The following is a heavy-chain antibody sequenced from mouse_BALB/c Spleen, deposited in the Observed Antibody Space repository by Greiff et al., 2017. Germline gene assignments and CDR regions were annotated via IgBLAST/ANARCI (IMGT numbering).Heavy chain of an antibody. V-gene: IGHV5-6-4*01. CDR3: TRDPAYYRYSWFAY. J-gene: IGHJ3*01. CDR2: ISSGGSYT. Sequence: EVQLMESGGGLVKPGGSLKLSCAASGFTFSSYTMSWVRQTPEKRLEWVATISSGGSYTYYPDSVKGRFTISRDNAKNTLYLQMSSLTSEDTAMYYCTRDPAYYRYSWFAYWGQGTLVTVSA. D-gene: IGHD2-14*01. CDR1: GFTFSSYT.